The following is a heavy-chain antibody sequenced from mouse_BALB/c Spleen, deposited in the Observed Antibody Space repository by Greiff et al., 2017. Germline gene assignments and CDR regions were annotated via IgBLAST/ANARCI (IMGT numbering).Heavy chain of an antibody. CDR1: GFTFSDYG. Sequence: EVKVEESGGGLVQPGGSRKLSCAASGFTFSDYGMAWVRQAPGKGPEWVAFISNLAYSIYYADTVTGRFTISRENAKNTLYLEMSSLRSEDTAMYYCARDQGTTNFDYWGQGTTLTVSS. D-gene: IGHD1-1*01. CDR2: ISNLAYSI. CDR3: ARDQGTTNFDY. V-gene: IGHV5-15*02. J-gene: IGHJ2*01.